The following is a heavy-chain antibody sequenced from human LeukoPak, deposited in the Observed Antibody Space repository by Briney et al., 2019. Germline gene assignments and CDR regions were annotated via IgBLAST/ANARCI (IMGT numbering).Heavy chain of an antibody. D-gene: IGHD3-10*01. CDR2: VSASGDST. CDR3: AKSHYYGSGSIDY. J-gene: IGHJ4*02. CDR1: GFTFSSYA. Sequence: GSLRLSCAASGFTFSSYAMSWVRQAPGKGLAWISTVSASGDSTSYADSVKGRFTISRDNSKNALYLQVNSLRADDAALYYCAKSHYYGSGSIDYWGQGTLVTASS. V-gene: IGHV3-23*01.